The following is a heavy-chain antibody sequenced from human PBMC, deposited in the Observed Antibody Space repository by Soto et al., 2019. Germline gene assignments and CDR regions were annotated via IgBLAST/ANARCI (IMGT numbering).Heavy chain of an antibody. CDR2: INAGYGNT. CDR1: GYTFSSYA. V-gene: IGHV1-3*01. D-gene: IGHD7-27*01. J-gene: IGHJ4*02. Sequence: QVHLVQSGAEVRKPGASVKVSCKASGYTFSSYAMHWVRQAPGQRLEWMGWINAGYGNTKSSQKFQDRVTISRDTSARTAYMELTSLRYEDTAVYYCARDTGDGTFDFWGQGTLVTVSS. CDR3: ARDTGDGTFDF.